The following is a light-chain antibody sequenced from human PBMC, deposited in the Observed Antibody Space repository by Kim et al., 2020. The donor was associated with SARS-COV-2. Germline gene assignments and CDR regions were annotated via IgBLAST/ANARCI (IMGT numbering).Light chain of an antibody. J-gene: IGKJ4*01. CDR1: QGVSNNY. Sequence: ETVLRQSPGTLSLSPGEGATLSCRASQGVSNNYLAWYQQKPGQAPRLLIYAASSRATGTPDRFSGSGSGTDFTLTISRLEPEDFAVYYCQQYGSSPVTFGGGTKVDIK. CDR2: AAS. V-gene: IGKV3-20*01. CDR3: QQYGSSPVT.